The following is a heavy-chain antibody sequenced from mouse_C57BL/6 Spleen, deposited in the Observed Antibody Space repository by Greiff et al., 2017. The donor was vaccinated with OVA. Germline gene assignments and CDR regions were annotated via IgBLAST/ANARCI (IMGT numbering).Heavy chain of an antibody. V-gene: IGHV5-6*01. CDR1: GFTFSSYG. Sequence: EVQLEESGGDLVKPGGSLKLSCAASGFTFSSYGMSWVRQTPDKRLEWVATIRSGGSYNYYPDSVKGRFTISRDNATNTPYLQMSSLTSEDSAIYYCARHAHRSSIDYWGQGTSLTVSS. CDR3: ARHAHRSSIDY. D-gene: IGHD1-1*01. J-gene: IGHJ2*02. CDR2: IRSGGSYN.